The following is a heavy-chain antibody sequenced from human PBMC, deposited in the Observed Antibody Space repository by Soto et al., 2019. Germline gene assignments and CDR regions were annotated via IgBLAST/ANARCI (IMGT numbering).Heavy chain of an antibody. D-gene: IGHD2-2*01. Sequence: EVQLVESGGGLVQPAGSLRLSCEASGFTFSSYWMSWVRQAPGQGLEWVANIKHDGSDKYYVGSVKGRFTISRDNAKNSLYLQMNGLADEDTAVYSCAREVPAAPSRGPYYYGMDVWGDGTTVTVSS. J-gene: IGHJ6*02. V-gene: IGHV3-7*01. CDR1: GFTFSSYW. CDR2: IKHDGSDK. CDR3: AREVPAAPSRGPYYYGMDV.